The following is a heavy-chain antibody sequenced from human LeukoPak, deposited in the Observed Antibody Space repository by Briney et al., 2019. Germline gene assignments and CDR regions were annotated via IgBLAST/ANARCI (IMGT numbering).Heavy chain of an antibody. J-gene: IGHJ6*03. Sequence: PSETLSLTCTVSGASISTHYWSWIRQSPGKGLERIGYTSYSGRTNYNPSLKSRVTISVDTSRSQFSLRLSSVTAADTAVYSCARVVEYDSSSGFFKYYYYYIDVWGKGTTVTVSS. V-gene: IGHV4-59*11. CDR3: ARVVEYDSSSGFFKYYYYYIDV. D-gene: IGHD6-6*01. CDR1: GASISTHY. CDR2: TSYSGRT.